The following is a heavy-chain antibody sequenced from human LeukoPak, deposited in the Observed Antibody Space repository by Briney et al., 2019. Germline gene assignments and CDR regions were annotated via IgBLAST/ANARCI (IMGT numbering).Heavy chain of an antibody. J-gene: IGHJ6*02. Sequence: SETLSLTCTVSGGSISSYYWSGIRQPAGKGLEWIGRIYTSGSTNYNPSLKSRVTMSVDTSKNQFSLKLSSVTAADTAVYYCARVFDDSSNGMDVWGQGTTVTVSS. CDR2: IYTSGST. D-gene: IGHD3-3*01. V-gene: IGHV4-4*07. CDR1: GGSISSYY. CDR3: ARVFDDSSNGMDV.